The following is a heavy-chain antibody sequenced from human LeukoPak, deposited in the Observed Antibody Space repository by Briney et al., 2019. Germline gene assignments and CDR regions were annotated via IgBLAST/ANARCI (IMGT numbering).Heavy chain of an antibody. V-gene: IGHV3-30*02. D-gene: IGHD6-6*01. Sequence: GGSLRLSCAASGFTFSSYGMHWVRQAPGKGLEWVAFIRYDGSNKYYADSVKGRFTISRDNSKNTLYLQMNSLRAEDTAVYYCAKPKYRSSRDFDYWGQGTLVTVSS. J-gene: IGHJ4*02. CDR3: AKPKYRSSRDFDY. CDR2: IRYDGSNK. CDR1: GFTFSSYG.